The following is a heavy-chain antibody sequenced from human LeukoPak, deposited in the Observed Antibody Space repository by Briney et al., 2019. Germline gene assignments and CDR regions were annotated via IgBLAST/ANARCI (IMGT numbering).Heavy chain of an antibody. J-gene: IGHJ4*02. D-gene: IGHD5-12*01. Sequence: SETLSLTCTVSGASIGSYYWNWIRQPPGKGLQWIGYIYYSGTTNYNPSLKSRVTISIDTSKNQFSLELSSVTAADTALYYCARDGYSGYGPNIYFDYWGQGTLVTVSS. V-gene: IGHV4-59*01. CDR3: ARDGYSGYGPNIYFDY. CDR2: IYYSGTT. CDR1: GASIGSYY.